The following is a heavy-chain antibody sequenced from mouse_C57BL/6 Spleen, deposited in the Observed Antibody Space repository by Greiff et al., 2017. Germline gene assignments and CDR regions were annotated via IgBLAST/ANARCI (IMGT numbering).Heavy chain of an antibody. CDR2: IDPSDSDT. V-gene: IGHV1-69*01. J-gene: IGHJ3*01. D-gene: IGHD2-14*01. Sequence: VQLQQSGAELVMPGASVKLSCTASGYNFTSYWMHWVKQRPGQGLEWIGEIDPSDSDTNYTPKFKGKATLTADNSSNTAYMQLSSLTSEDSAVYYCARRDYRWFAYWGQGTLLTVSA. CDR3: ARRDYRWFAY. CDR1: GYNFTSYW.